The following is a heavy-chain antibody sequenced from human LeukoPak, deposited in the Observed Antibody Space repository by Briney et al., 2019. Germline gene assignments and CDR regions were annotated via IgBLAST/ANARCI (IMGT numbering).Heavy chain of an antibody. Sequence: SSETLSLTCTVSGGSINSYYWSWIRQPPGKGLEWIGYIYHSGSTYYNPSLKSRVTISVDRSKNQFSLKLSSVTAADTAVYYCARDRVNTLNAFDIWGQGTMVTVSS. CDR2: IYHSGST. V-gene: IGHV4-59*12. D-gene: IGHD1/OR15-1a*01. CDR3: ARDRVNTLNAFDI. J-gene: IGHJ3*02. CDR1: GGSINSYY.